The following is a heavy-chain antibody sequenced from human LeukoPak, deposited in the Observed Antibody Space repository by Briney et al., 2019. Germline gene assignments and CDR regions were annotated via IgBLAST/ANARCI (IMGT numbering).Heavy chain of an antibody. CDR1: GYTFTSYY. Sequence: ASVKVSCKASGYTFTSYYMHWVRQAPGQGLEWMGIINPSGDSTSYAQKSQGRVTMTRDTATSTVYMELSSLRSEDTAVYYCARDKAVAGTIHYHYYYMDVWGKGTTVTVSS. J-gene: IGHJ6*03. CDR3: ARDKAVAGTIHYHYYYMDV. CDR2: INPSGDST. V-gene: IGHV1-46*03. D-gene: IGHD6-19*01.